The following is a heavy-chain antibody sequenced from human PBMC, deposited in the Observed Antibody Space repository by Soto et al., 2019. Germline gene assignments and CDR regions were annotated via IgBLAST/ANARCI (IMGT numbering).Heavy chain of an antibody. J-gene: IGHJ4*02. V-gene: IGHV4-34*01. CDR3: ARGYRSCMLILTTNYFDS. Sequence: SETRSPTSAVNGGPFGGVYCTGIRQSPAKGLEWIGEIHHGGSTNCNPSLKSRVTMSLDTSKNLFSLKLTSVTAADTAVYYCARGYRSCMLILTTNYFDSWGQGTPVTVSS. CDR2: IHHGGST. D-gene: IGHD3-9*01. CDR1: GGPFGGVY.